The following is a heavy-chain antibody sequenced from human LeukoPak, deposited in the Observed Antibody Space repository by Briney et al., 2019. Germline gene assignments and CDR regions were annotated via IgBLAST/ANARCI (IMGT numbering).Heavy chain of an antibody. CDR3: ARDRWGSSESFYYYYYMDV. Sequence: ASVKVSCKASGYTFTSYGISWVRQAPGQGLGWMGWISVYNANTNYAQKLQGRVTMTRDMSTSTVYMELSGLRSEDTAVYYCARDRWGSSESFYYYYYMDVWGKGTTVTVSS. CDR1: GYTFTSYG. CDR2: ISVYNANT. D-gene: IGHD6-6*01. J-gene: IGHJ6*03. V-gene: IGHV1-18*01.